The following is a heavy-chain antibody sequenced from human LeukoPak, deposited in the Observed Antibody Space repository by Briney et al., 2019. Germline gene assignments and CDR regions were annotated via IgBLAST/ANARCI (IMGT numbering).Heavy chain of an antibody. Sequence: GGSLRLSCAASGFTFSSYAMSWVRQAPGQGLEWVSAISGSGGSTYYADSVKGRFTISRDNSKNTLYLQMNSLRAEDTAVYYCARGLLDRYYFDYWGQGTLVTVSS. V-gene: IGHV3-23*01. CDR3: ARGLLDRYYFDY. CDR1: GFTFSSYA. J-gene: IGHJ4*02. D-gene: IGHD1-1*01. CDR2: ISGSGGST.